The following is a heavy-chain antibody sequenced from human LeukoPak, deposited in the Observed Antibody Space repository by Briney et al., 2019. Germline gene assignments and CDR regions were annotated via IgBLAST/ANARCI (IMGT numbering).Heavy chain of an antibody. Sequence: PSETLSLTCTVSGGSISSYYWSWIRQPPGKGLEWIGYIYYSGSTNYNPSLKSRVTISVDTSKNQFSLKLSSVTAADTAVYYCARNSNDYVWGSYFHWFDPWGQGTLVTVSS. J-gene: IGHJ5*02. CDR1: GGSISSYY. CDR2: IYYSGST. V-gene: IGHV4-59*12. CDR3: ARNSNDYVWGSYFHWFDP. D-gene: IGHD3-16*01.